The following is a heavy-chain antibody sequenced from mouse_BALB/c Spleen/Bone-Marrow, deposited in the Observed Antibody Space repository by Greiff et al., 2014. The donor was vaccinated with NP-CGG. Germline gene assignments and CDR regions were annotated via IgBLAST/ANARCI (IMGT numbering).Heavy chain of an antibody. CDR1: GYRFNSYW. Sequence: VKLVESGADLMKPGASVKISCKATGYRFNSYWIEWVKQRPGHGLGWIGEILPGSGSTNFNEKFKGKATFTAYTSSNTAYMQISSLTSEDSAVYYCARLGIRSFDYWGQGTTLTVSS. D-gene: IGHD3-1*01. CDR3: ARLGIRSFDY. V-gene: IGHV1-9*01. J-gene: IGHJ2*01. CDR2: ILPGSGST.